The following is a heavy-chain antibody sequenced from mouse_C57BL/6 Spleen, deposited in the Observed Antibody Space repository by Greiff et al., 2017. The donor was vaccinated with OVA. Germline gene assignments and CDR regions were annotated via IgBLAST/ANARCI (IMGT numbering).Heavy chain of an antibody. J-gene: IGHJ4*01. Sequence: EVMLVESGGGLVQPGGSMKLSCVASGFTFSNYWMNWVRQSPEKGLEWVAQIRLKSDNYATHYAESVEGRFTISRDDSKSSVYLQMNNLRAEDTGIYYCTGETGDYAMDYWGQGTSVTVSS. V-gene: IGHV6-3*01. CDR2: IRLKSDNYAT. D-gene: IGHD4-1*01. CDR3: TGETGDYAMDY. CDR1: GFTFSNYW.